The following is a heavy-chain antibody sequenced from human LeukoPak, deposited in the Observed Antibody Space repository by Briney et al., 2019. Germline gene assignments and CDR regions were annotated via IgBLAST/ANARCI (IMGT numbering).Heavy chain of an antibody. V-gene: IGHV3-74*01. CDR2: INSDARST. Sequence: GGSLRLSCAASGFTFNTYWMHWVRQAPRKGLVWVSRINSDARSTSYADSVKGRFTISRDNAKNTLYLQMNSLRAEDTAVYYCARGADTGYSSDSWGQGTLVTVSS. CDR3: ARGADTGYSSDS. CDR1: GFTFNTYW. J-gene: IGHJ5*02. D-gene: IGHD3-9*01.